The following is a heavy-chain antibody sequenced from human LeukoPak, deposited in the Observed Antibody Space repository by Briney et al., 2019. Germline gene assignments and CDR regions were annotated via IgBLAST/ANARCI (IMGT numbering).Heavy chain of an antibody. Sequence: GESLKISCKGSGYSFTSYWIGWVRQMPRKGLEWMGIIYPGDSDTRYSPSFQGQVTVSADKSISTAYLQWSSLKASDTAMYYCARHIAYYYDSSGSLGYWGQGTLVTVSS. CDR3: ARHIAYYYDSSGSLGY. V-gene: IGHV5-51*01. D-gene: IGHD3-22*01. CDR2: IYPGDSDT. J-gene: IGHJ4*02. CDR1: GYSFTSYW.